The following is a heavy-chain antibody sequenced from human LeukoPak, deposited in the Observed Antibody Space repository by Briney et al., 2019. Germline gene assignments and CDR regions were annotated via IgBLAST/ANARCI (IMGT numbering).Heavy chain of an antibody. CDR2: IYYSGST. CDR1: GGSISSSSYY. Sequence: SETLSLTCTVSGGSISSSSYYWGWIRQPPGKGLEWIGSIYYSGSTYYNPSLKSRVTISVGTSKNQFSLKLSSVTAADTAVYYCARQGLGYCSGGSCYMHWFDPWGQGTLVTVSS. J-gene: IGHJ5*02. CDR3: ARQGLGYCSGGSCYMHWFDP. D-gene: IGHD2-15*01. V-gene: IGHV4-39*01.